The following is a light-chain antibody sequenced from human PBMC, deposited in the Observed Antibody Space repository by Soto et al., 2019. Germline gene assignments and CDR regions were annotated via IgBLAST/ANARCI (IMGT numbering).Light chain of an antibody. V-gene: IGLV1-51*01. Sequence: QSVLTQPPSVSAAPGQLVTIACSGRTSNIENNHVSWYQQVPRTAPKLLIYESNQRPSGVPDRFSASRSGTSATLGITGLQAGDEADYSCATWDVSGLVFGGGTKLTVL. J-gene: IGLJ3*02. CDR2: ESN. CDR1: TSNIENNH. CDR3: ATWDVSGLV.